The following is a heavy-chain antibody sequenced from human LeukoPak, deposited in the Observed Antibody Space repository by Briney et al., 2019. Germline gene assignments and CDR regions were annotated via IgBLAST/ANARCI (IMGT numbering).Heavy chain of an antibody. CDR3: AGMADSDFWSGYYYYYYGMDV. V-gene: IGHV3-21*01. D-gene: IGHD3-3*01. J-gene: IGHJ6*02. CDR2: ISSSSSYI. Sequence: GGSLRLSCAASGFTFSSYSMNWVRQAPGKGLEWVSSISSSSSYIYYADSVKGRFTISRDNAKNSLYLQMNSLRAEDTAVYYYAGMADSDFWSGYYYYYYGMDVWGQGTTVTVSS. CDR1: GFTFSSYS.